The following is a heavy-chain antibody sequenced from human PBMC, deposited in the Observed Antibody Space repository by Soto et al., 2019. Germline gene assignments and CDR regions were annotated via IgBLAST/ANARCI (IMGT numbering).Heavy chain of an antibody. CDR3: AKGRKSTEKDIAVMLAAASSIQH. J-gene: IGHJ1*01. V-gene: IGHV3-23*01. D-gene: IGHD2-15*01. Sequence: LRLSCVASGFTFSDYAMTWVRQAPGKGLEWVSVISATGATTYYADSVRGRFTISRDNSKNTLNLQMNDLRVEDTAVIYCAKGRKSTEKDIAVMLAAASSIQHWGQGTLVTAPQ. CDR2: ISATGATT. CDR1: GFTFSDYA.